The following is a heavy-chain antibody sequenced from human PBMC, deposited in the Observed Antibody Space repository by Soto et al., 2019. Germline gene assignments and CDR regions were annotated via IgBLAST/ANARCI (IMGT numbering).Heavy chain of an antibody. Sequence: QVQLVQSGAEVKKPGASVKVSCKASGYTFSNDAITWVRQAPGQGLEWMGWVSAYNGNTNYAQKFKGRVTMTTDTSTSTAYMEIRSPRYDYTAVYFCARASRYYWNYMMYWGQGTLVTVSS. V-gene: IGHV1-18*01. CDR1: GYTFSNDA. D-gene: IGHD1-7*01. CDR3: ARASRYYWNYMMY. J-gene: IGHJ4*02. CDR2: VSAYNGNT.